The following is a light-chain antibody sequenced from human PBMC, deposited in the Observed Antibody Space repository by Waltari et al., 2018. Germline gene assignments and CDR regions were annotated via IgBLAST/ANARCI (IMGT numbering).Light chain of an antibody. Sequence: EIVMTQSPATLSVSPGERATLSCRASQSISSNLAWYQHRPGQAPRLLIYDASTRATGIPARFSGSGSGTEFTLTISGLQSEDFALYYCQQYNNWPQTFGQGTKVEIE. J-gene: IGKJ1*01. CDR3: QQYNNWPQT. CDR2: DAS. CDR1: QSISSN. V-gene: IGKV3-15*01.